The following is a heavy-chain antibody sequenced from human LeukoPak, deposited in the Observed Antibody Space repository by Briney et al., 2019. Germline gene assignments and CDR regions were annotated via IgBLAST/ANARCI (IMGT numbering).Heavy chain of an antibody. CDR1: GFTFSSYA. Sequence: GGSLRLSCAASGFTFSSYAMSWVRQAPGKGLEWVSDINGSGGSTYYADSVKGRFTISRDNSKNTLYLQMNSLKTEDTAVYYCTTDGIMITFGGVIVLDYWGQGTLVTVSS. CDR3: TTDGIMITFGGVIVLDY. V-gene: IGHV3-23*01. D-gene: IGHD3-16*02. CDR2: INGSGGST. J-gene: IGHJ4*02.